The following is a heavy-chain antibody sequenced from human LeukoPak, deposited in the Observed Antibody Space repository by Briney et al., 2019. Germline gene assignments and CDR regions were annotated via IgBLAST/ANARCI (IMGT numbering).Heavy chain of an antibody. CDR2: INHSGST. CDR1: GGSFSGYY. V-gene: IGHV4-34*01. Sequence: SETLSLTCAVYGGSFSGYYWSWIRQPPGKGLEWIGEINHSGSTNYNPSLKSRVTISVDTSKNQFSLKLSSVTAADTAVYYCARGPVAVAGTRSSRGWFDPWGQGTLVTVSS. J-gene: IGHJ5*02. CDR3: ARGPVAVAGTRSSRGWFDP. D-gene: IGHD6-19*01.